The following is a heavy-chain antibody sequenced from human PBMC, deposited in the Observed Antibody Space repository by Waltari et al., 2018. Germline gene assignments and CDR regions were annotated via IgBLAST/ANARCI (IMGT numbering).Heavy chain of an antibody. CDR2: INHSGST. CDR1: GGSFSGYY. CDR3: ARRGDCSSTSCPPDFDY. Sequence: QVQLQQWGAGLLKPSETLSLPCAVYGGSFSGYYWSWIRPPPGKGLEWIGEINHSGSTNYNPSLKSRVTISVDTSKNQFSLKLSSVTAADTAVYYCARRGDCSSTSCPPDFDYWGQGTLVTVSS. D-gene: IGHD2-2*01. V-gene: IGHV4-34*01. J-gene: IGHJ4*02.